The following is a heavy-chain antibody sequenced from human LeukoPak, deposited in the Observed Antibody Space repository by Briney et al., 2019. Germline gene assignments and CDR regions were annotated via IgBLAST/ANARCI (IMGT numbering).Heavy chain of an antibody. CDR3: ARSYSSSSWFDY. D-gene: IGHD6-6*01. CDR2: IYPGDSDT. CDR1: GYSFTSYW. J-gene: IGHJ5*01. Sequence: TGESLKISCKGSGYSFTSYWIGWVRQMPGKGLEWMGFIYPGDSDTRYSPSFQGQVTISADKSISAAYLQWSSLKASDTAMYYCARSYSSSSWFDYWGQGTLVTVSS. V-gene: IGHV5-51*01.